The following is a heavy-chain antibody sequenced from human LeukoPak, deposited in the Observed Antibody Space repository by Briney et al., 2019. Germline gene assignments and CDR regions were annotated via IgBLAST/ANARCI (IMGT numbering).Heavy chain of an antibody. Sequence: GGSLRLSCTASGIMFSGYWMSWVRQAPGKWLEWVANIKQHGTEKYYVDSVKGRFTISRDDAKKSVYLQMNSLRAEDTAVYYCASDXXPFDHWGQGILVTVAS. V-gene: IGHV3-7*01. J-gene: IGHJ4*02. CDR3: ASDXXPFDH. CDR2: IKQHGTEK. CDR1: GIMFSGYW.